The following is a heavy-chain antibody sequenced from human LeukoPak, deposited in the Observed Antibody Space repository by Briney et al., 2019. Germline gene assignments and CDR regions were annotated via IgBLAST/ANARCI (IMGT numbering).Heavy chain of an antibody. CDR2: IYTGGTT. Sequence: KPSETLSLTCTVSGGSISSYFWSWIRQPAGKGLEWIGRIYTGGTTNYNPSLQSRVTMSVDTSKNQFSLKLSSVTAADTAIYYCAKSVSVAAAGMYYYYMDVWGKGTTVTVSS. CDR1: GGSISSYF. CDR3: AKSVSVAAAGMYYYYMDV. V-gene: IGHV4-4*07. J-gene: IGHJ6*03. D-gene: IGHD6-13*01.